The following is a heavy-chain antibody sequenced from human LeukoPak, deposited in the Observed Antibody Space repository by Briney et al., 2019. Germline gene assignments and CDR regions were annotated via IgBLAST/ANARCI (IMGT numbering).Heavy chain of an antibody. Sequence: GGSLRLSCAASGFTFSSYAISWVCQAPGKGLEWVSAISGSGVTTYYADSVKGRFTISRDNSKNTLYLQMNSLRAEDTAVYYCAKGDYGGNFGIFDYWGQGTLVTVSS. CDR3: AKGDYGGNFGIFDY. V-gene: IGHV3-23*01. J-gene: IGHJ4*02. CDR1: GFTFSSYA. CDR2: ISGSGVTT. D-gene: IGHD4-23*01.